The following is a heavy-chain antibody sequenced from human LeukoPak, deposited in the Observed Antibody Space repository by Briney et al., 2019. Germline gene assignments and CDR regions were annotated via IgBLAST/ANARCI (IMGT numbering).Heavy chain of an antibody. D-gene: IGHD6-19*01. Sequence: ASVKVSCKASGYTFTSYGISWVRQAPGQGLEWMGWISAYNGNTSYAQKLQGRVTMTTDTSTSTAYMELRSLRSDDTAVYYCARALRVAGTLDYWGQGTLVTVSS. V-gene: IGHV1-18*01. CDR2: ISAYNGNT. CDR1: GYTFTSYG. J-gene: IGHJ4*02. CDR3: ARALRVAGTLDY.